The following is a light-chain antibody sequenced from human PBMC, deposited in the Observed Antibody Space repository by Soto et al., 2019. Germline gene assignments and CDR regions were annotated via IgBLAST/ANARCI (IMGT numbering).Light chain of an antibody. J-gene: IGLJ2*01. CDR1: SSDVGAYNF. CDR3: SSYGGNNNVL. V-gene: IGLV2-8*01. CDR2: DGI. Sequence: QSALTQPASVSGSPGQSITISCTGTSSDVGAYNFVSWHQQHPGKAPKLMIYDGIKRPSGVPDRFSGSKSGNTASLTLSGLQAEDAADYYCSSYGGNNNVLFGGGTKVTVL.